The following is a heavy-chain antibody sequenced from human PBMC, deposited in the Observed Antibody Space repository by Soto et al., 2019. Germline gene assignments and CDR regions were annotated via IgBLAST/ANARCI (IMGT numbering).Heavy chain of an antibody. D-gene: IGHD2-21*02. CDR2: IYWDNDK. CDR1: GFSLSTGGVG. V-gene: IGHV2-5*02. J-gene: IGHJ6*02. Sequence: QITLKESGPTLVKPTQTLTLTCTFSGFSLSTGGVGVGWIRQPPGKALEWLALIYWDNDKRYSPSLRSRLTVTKDASKNPVILTMTNMDPVDTDTYYCVHSRCGGDCLRSYSSHYYYGMDVWGQGTTVTVFS. CDR3: VHSRCGGDCLRSYSSHYYYGMDV.